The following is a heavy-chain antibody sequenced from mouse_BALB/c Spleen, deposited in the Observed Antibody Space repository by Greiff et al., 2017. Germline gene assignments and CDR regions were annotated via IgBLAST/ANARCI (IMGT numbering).Heavy chain of an antibody. V-gene: IGHV5-4*02. CDR1: GFTFSDYY. J-gene: IGHJ4*01. CDR2: ISDGGSYT. Sequence: EVQVVESGGGLVKPGGSLKLSCAASGFTFSDYYMYWVRQTPEKRLEWVATISDGGSYTYYPDSVKGRFTISRDNAKNNLYLQMSSLKSEDTAMYYCAKQFLDYWGQGTSVTVSS. CDR3: AKQFLDY.